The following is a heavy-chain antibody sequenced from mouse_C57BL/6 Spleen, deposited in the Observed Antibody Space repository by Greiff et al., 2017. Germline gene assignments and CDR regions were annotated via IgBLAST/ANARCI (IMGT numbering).Heavy chain of an antibody. CDR2: IYPRSGNT. Sequence: VQLQQSGAELARPGASVKLSCKASGYTFTSYGISWVKQRTGQGLEGIGEIYPRSGNTYYNEKFKGKATLTADKSSSTAYMELRSLTSEDSAVYFCARSNYSLSYWYFDVWGTGTTVTVSS. J-gene: IGHJ1*03. CDR3: ARSNYSLSYWYFDV. D-gene: IGHD2-12*01. V-gene: IGHV1-81*01. CDR1: GYTFTSYG.